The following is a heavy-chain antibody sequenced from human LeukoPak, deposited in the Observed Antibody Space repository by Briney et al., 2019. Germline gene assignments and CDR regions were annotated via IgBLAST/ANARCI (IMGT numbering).Heavy chain of an antibody. CDR2: INHSGST. CDR3: ARDHWGLARMDV. D-gene: IGHD7-27*01. V-gene: IGHV4-34*01. CDR1: GGSFSGYY. Sequence: SETLSLTCAVYGGSFSGYYWSWIRQPPGKGLEWIGEINHSGSTNYNPSLKSRVTISVDTSKNQFSLKLSSVTAADTAVYYCARDHWGLARMDVWGKGTTVTISS. J-gene: IGHJ6*03.